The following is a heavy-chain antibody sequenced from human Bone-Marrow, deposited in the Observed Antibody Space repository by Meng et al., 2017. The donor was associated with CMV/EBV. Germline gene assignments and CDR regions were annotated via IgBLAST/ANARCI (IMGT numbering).Heavy chain of an antibody. V-gene: IGHV1-2*02. D-gene: IGHD3-3*01. CDR1: GYTFTGYY. Sequence: ASVKVSCKASGYTFTGYYMHWVRQAPGQGLEWMGLINPNSGGTNHAQKFQGRVTMTRDTSISTAYMELSRLRSDDTAVYYCAKDRAPVLRFLERPKTNWFDPWGQGTLVTVSS. CDR2: INPNSGGT. CDR3: AKDRAPVLRFLERPKTNWFDP. J-gene: IGHJ5*02.